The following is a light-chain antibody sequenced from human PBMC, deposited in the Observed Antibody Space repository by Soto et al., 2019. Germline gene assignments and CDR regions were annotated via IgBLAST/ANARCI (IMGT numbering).Light chain of an antibody. V-gene: IGLV2-14*01. J-gene: IGLJ1*01. Sequence: QSALTQPASVSGSPGQSITISCTGTSSDVGGYNYGSWYQQHPGKAPKLIIYEVSNRPSEDSNRFSGSKSGNTASLSISGLQPAEDSYYYFSTYTSKSTGVFGTGTKLTVL. CDR1: SSDVGGYNY. CDR3: STYTSKSTGV. CDR2: EVS.